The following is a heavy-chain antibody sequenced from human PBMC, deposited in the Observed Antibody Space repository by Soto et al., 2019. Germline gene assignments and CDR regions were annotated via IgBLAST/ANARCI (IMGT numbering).Heavy chain of an antibody. CDR1: GFTFSSYG. V-gene: IGHV3-30*18. J-gene: IGHJ4*02. CDR3: AKDPKRPYYDSSPDDY. CDR2: ISYDGSNK. Sequence: GGSLRLSCAASGFTFSSYGMHWVRQAPGKGLEWVAVISYDGSNKYYADSVKGRFTISRDNSKNTLYLQMNSLRAEDTAVYYCAKDPKRPYYDSSPDDYWGQGTLVTVSS. D-gene: IGHD3-22*01.